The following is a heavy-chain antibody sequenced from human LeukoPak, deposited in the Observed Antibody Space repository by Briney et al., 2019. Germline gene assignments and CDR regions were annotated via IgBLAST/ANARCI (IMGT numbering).Heavy chain of an antibody. D-gene: IGHD5-18*01. CDR1: GFTFSNAW. CDR2: IKVDGSST. CDR3: ARGVPDNSYLSF. J-gene: IGHJ4*02. Sequence: PGGSLRLSCAASGFTFSNAWMSWVRQAPGKGLVWVSRIKVDGSSTTYADSVKGRFTISRDNAKETVYLQMNSLRAEDTAVYYCARGVPDNSYLSFWGQGTLVTVSS. V-gene: IGHV3-74*01.